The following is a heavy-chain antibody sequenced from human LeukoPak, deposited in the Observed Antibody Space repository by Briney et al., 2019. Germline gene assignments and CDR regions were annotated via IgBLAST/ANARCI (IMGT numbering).Heavy chain of an antibody. CDR2: MNPNSGNT. J-gene: IGHJ6*02. Sequence: ASVKVSCKASGYTFTSYDINWVRQATGQGLEWMRWMNPNSGNTGYAQKFQGRVTMTRNTSISTAYMELSSLRSEDTAVYYCARSTMVRGVIIRAYYYYGMDVWGQGTTVTVSS. CDR3: ARSTMVRGVIIRAYYYYGMDV. V-gene: IGHV1-8*01. D-gene: IGHD3-10*01. CDR1: GYTFTSYD.